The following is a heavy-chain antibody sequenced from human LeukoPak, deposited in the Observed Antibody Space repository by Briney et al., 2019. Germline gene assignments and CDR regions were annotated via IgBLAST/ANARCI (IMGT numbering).Heavy chain of an antibody. CDR2: FDPEDGET. CDR1: GYTLTELS. V-gene: IGHV1-24*01. D-gene: IGHD3-22*01. Sequence: ASVKVSCKVSGYTLTELSMHWVRQAPGKGLEWMGGFDPEDGETIYAQKFQGRVTMTEDTSTDTAYMELSSLRSEDTAVYYCATSPPPHGRDSHCGYYYAGDYWGQGTLVTVSS. CDR3: ATSPPPHGRDSHCGYYYAGDY. J-gene: IGHJ4*02.